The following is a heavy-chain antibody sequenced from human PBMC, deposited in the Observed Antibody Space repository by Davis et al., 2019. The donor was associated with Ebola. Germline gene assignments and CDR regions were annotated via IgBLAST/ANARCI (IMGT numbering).Heavy chain of an antibody. CDR2: INAGNGDT. V-gene: IGHV1-3*01. CDR3: ASHIAYYGDYSIFSYYGMDV. J-gene: IGHJ6*02. CDR1: GYIFTTYI. D-gene: IGHD4-17*01. Sequence: ASVKVSCKASGYIFTTYILHWVRQAPGQSLEWMGWINAGNGDTKFSQKFQGRVTISRATSAKTAYMELSSLRSEDTAVYYCASHIAYYGDYSIFSYYGMDVWGQGTTVIVSS.